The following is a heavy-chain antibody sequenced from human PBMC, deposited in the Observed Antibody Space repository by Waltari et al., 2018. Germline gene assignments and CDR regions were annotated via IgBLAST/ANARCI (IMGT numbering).Heavy chain of an antibody. CDR2: IIPSVGTE. Sequence: QVQLVQSGAEVKKPGSSVKVSCKASGGTFSSYAISWVRQAPGQGLEWMGGIIPSVGTEKDGQKFQGRVTISTDESTSTAYMELSSLRSEDTAVYYCARARGYYYDSSADAFEIWGQGTMVTVSS. D-gene: IGHD3-22*01. CDR1: GGTFSSYA. V-gene: IGHV1-69*05. J-gene: IGHJ3*02. CDR3: ARARGYYYDSSADAFEI.